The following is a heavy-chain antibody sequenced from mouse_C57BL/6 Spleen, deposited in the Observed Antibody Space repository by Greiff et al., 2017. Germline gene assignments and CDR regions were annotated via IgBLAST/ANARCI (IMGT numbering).Heavy chain of an antibody. Sequence: EVKLEESGGGLVKPGGSLKLSCAASGFTFSSYAMSWVRQTPEKRLEWVATISDGGSYTYYPDNVKGRFTISRDNAKNNLYLQMSHLKSEDTAMYYCARAYDYDAAGFAYWGQGTLVTVSA. J-gene: IGHJ3*01. D-gene: IGHD2-4*01. CDR3: ARAYDYDAAGFAY. CDR1: GFTFSSYA. CDR2: ISDGGSYT. V-gene: IGHV5-4*03.